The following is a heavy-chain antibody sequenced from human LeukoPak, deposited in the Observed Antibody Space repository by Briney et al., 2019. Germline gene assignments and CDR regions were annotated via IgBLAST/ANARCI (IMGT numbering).Heavy chain of an antibody. V-gene: IGHV3-23*01. CDR2: ISGSGVRT. D-gene: IGHD3-16*01. Sequence: GGSLRLSCAASGLTFTTSAMSWVRQAPGKGPEGVAGISGSGVRTFYAHSVKGRFTVSRDNSESTMSLQMDSLRAEDTALYYCSKMRSARCYARFDYSDYWGQGTLVTVSS. CDR1: GLTFTTSA. CDR3: SKMRSARCYARFDYSDY. J-gene: IGHJ4*02.